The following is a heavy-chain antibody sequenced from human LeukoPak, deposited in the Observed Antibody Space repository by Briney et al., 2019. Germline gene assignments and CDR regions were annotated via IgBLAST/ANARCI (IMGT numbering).Heavy chain of an antibody. D-gene: IGHD1-7*01. Sequence: GGSLRLPCAASGFTFSNYGMHWVRQAPGKGLEWVAVVSSDGSIDYYAGSLRGRFTVSRDNSKNTMFLQFNTLRPEDTAVYYCTREGMGTTFSAWFEPWGQGTLVTVSS. CDR1: GFTFSNYG. CDR2: VSSDGSID. V-gene: IGHV3-30*03. CDR3: TREGMGTTFSAWFEP. J-gene: IGHJ5*02.